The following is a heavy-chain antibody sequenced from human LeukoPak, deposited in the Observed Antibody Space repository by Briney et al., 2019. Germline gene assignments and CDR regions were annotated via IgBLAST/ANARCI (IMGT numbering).Heavy chain of an antibody. V-gene: IGHV3-21*01. J-gene: IGHJ4*02. CDR3: ARGPRTHSSSWYFDY. Sequence: PGGSLRLSCAASGFTFSSYSMNWVRQAPGKGLEWVSSITSSSSYIYYADSVKGRFTISRDNAKNSLYLQMNSLRAEDTAVYYCARGPRTHSSSWYFDYWGQGTLVTVSS. CDR2: ITSSSSYI. CDR1: GFTFSSYS. D-gene: IGHD6-13*01.